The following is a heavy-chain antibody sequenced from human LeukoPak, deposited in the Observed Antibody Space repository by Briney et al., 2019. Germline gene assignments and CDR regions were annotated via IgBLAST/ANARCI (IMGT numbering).Heavy chain of an antibody. CDR1: GGTFNNYA. V-gene: IGHV1-69*01. D-gene: IGHD3-10*01. Sequence: SVKVSCKASGGTFNNYAISWVRQAPGQGLEWMGGIIPMFGTANYAQKYQGRVTITADESTSTAHIELSSLRSEETAMYYCALGSRGVMTDWFDPWGQGTLVTVSS. J-gene: IGHJ5*02. CDR3: ALGSRGVMTDWFDP. CDR2: IIPMFGTA.